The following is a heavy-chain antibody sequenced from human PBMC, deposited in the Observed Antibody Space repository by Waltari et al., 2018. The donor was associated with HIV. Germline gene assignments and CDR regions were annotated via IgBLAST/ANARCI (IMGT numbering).Heavy chain of an antibody. V-gene: IGHV1-69*08. CDR2: IIPILGIA. D-gene: IGHD3-22*01. Sequence: QVQLVQSGAEVKKPGSSVKVSCKASGGTFRSYTISWVRRAPGQGLEWMGRIIPILGIANYAQKFQGRVTITADKSTSTAYMELSSLRSEDTAVYYCARDPHTYYYDSSGQEAFDIWGQGTMVTVSS. CDR1: GGTFRSYT. J-gene: IGHJ3*02. CDR3: ARDPHTYYYDSSGQEAFDI.